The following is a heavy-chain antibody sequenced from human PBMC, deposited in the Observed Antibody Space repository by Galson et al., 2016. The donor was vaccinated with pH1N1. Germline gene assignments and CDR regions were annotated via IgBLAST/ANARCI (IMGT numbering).Heavy chain of an antibody. CDR1: GYTFTKYW. CDR3: ARSERTVGTDY. D-gene: IGHD6-13*01. Sequence: QSGAEVKKPGESLKISCKGSGYTFTKYWIAWVRQMPGKGLEWMGSIYPGDSGTRYSPSFQGQVTISADRSISTAYLPLTSLKASDTAMYYCARSERTVGTDYWGQGTLVIVSS. V-gene: IGHV5-51*03. J-gene: IGHJ4*02. CDR2: IYPGDSGT.